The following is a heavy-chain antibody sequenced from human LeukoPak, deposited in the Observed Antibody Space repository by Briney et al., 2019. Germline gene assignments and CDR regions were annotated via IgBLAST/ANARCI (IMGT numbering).Heavy chain of an antibody. CDR1: GGTFSSYA. CDR2: IIPIFGTA. V-gene: IGHV1-69*06. J-gene: IGHJ4*02. D-gene: IGHD5-12*01. Sequence: SVKVSCKASGGTFSSYAISWVRQAPGQGLEWMGGIIPIFGTANYAQKFQGRVTITADKSTSTAYMELSSLRSEDTAVYYCARDDLINGYSGYDLRDWGQGTLVTVSS. CDR3: ARDDLINGYSGYDLRD.